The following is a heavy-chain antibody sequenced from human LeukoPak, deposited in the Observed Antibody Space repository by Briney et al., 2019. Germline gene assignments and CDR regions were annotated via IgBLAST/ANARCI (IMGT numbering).Heavy chain of an antibody. D-gene: IGHD2-8*01. J-gene: IGHJ4*02. Sequence: GGPLRLSCAASGFTFSSYAVSWVRQAPGKGLEWVSSISGSGGSTYSADSVKGRFTISRDTSKNTLYLQMNSLRAEDTALYYCAKDRSCTNDICHGDFDYWGQGTLVTVSS. CDR3: AKDRSCTNDICHGDFDY. V-gene: IGHV3-23*01. CDR2: ISGSGGST. CDR1: GFTFSSYA.